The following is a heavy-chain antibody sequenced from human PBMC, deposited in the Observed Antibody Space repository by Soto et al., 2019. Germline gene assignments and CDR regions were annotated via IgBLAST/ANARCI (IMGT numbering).Heavy chain of an antibody. Sequence: QLRLQESGPGLVKPSETLSLTCSVSGDSVTSSSFYWGWIRQPPGMGLEWIGAVYHYGRTYANPSRKSRVTTSLSTSKNQVSLKVRSVTAAHSALYYGARPRQTSGWFRATHYFYTMDVWGQGTTVTVSS. D-gene: IGHD6-19*01. CDR2: VYHYGRT. CDR3: ARPRQTSGWFRATHYFYTMDV. V-gene: IGHV4-39*01. J-gene: IGHJ6*02. CDR1: GDSVTSSSFY.